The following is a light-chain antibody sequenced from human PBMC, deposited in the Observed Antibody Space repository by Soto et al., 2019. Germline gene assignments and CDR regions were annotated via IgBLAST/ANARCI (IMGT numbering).Light chain of an antibody. CDR1: QSVTSNY. CDR3: QQHGSSPPSRT. J-gene: IGKJ1*01. Sequence: ETVLTQSPGTLSLSPGERATLSCRASQSVTSNYLAWYQQKSGQAPRLLIYGASNRPTGIPDRFSGSGSGTDFTLNISRLEPEDFAVYYCQQHGSSPPSRTFGQGTKVEIK. CDR2: GAS. V-gene: IGKV3-20*01.